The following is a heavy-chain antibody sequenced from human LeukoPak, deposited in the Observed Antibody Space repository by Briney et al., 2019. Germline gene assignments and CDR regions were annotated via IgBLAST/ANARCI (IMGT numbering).Heavy chain of an antibody. Sequence: SETLSLTCTVSGGSISSSSYYWGWIRQPPGKGLEWIGSMYHSGSTYYNPSLKSRVTISVDTSNNQFSLKLNFVTAADTAVYYCAIQAYSSSSSSYIWGQGTMVTVSS. D-gene: IGHD2-2*01. CDR3: AIQAYSSSSSSYI. CDR2: MYHSGST. J-gene: IGHJ3*02. V-gene: IGHV4-39*01. CDR1: GGSISSSSYY.